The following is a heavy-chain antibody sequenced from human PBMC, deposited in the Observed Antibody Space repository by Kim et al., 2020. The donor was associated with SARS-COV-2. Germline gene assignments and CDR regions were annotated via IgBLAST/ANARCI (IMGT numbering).Heavy chain of an antibody. CDR3: ARGEYCGGDCLIDY. J-gene: IGHJ4*02. Sequence: ASVKVSGKASGYTFTSYAMHWVRQAPVQRLEWMGWINAGNGNTKYSQKFQGRVTITRDTSASTAYMELSSLRSEDTAVYYCARGEYCGGDCLIDYWGQGTLVTVSS. D-gene: IGHD2-21*02. CDR1: GYTFTSYA. V-gene: IGHV1-3*01. CDR2: INAGNGNT.